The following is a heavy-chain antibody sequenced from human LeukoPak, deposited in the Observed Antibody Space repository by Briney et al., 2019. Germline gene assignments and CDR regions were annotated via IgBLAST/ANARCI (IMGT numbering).Heavy chain of an antibody. V-gene: IGHV3-7*01. Sequence: GGSLRHSCAASGLTFSSSWMYWVRQAPGKGLEWVANINQDASEKNYVGSVKGRFTISRDNAKNSLYLQMNSLRAEDTALYYCASGDNIDVWGKGATVTVSS. J-gene: IGHJ6*03. D-gene: IGHD3-3*01. CDR3: ASGDNIDV. CDR1: GLTFSSSW. CDR2: INQDASEK.